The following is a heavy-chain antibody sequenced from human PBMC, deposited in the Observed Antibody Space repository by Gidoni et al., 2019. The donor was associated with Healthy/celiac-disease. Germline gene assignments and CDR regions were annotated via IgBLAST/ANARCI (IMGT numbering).Heavy chain of an antibody. CDR3: ARVDDFWSGYDY. D-gene: IGHD3-3*01. J-gene: IGHJ4*02. V-gene: IGHV3-21*01. CDR2: ISSSSSYI. CDR1: GFPFSSYS. Sequence: EVQLVESGGGLVKPGGSLRLSCAASGFPFSSYSMNWVRQAPGKGLEWVSSISSSSSYIYYADSVKGRFTISRDNAKNSLYLQMNSLRAEDTAVYYCARVDDFWSGYDYWGQGTLVTVSS.